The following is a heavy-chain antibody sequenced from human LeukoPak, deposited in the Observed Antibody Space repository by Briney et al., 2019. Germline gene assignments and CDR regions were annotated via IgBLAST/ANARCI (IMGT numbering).Heavy chain of an antibody. Sequence: GGSLRLSCEGSGFTFGDYGVSWVRQAPGKGLEWVSAISGSGGSTYYADSVKGRFTISRDNSKNTLYLQMNSLRAEDTAVYYCAKGRRITIFGVTATGPPYYMDVWGKGTTVTVSS. CDR3: AKGRRITIFGVTATGPPYYMDV. D-gene: IGHD3-3*01. CDR2: ISGSGGST. CDR1: GFTFGDYG. V-gene: IGHV3-23*01. J-gene: IGHJ6*03.